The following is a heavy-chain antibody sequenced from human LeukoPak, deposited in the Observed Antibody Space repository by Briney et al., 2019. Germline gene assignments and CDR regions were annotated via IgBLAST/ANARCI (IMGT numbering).Heavy chain of an antibody. CDR3: ARHYGP. CDR2: IYSSGST. J-gene: IGHJ5*02. CDR1: GGSISSYY. D-gene: IGHD3-16*01. V-gene: IGHV4-59*05. Sequence: SETLSLTCTVSGGSISSYYWSWIRQPPGKGLEWIGSIYSSGSTYYNPSLKSRVTISEDTSKNQFSLKLTSVTAADTAVYYCARHYGPWGQGTLVTVSS.